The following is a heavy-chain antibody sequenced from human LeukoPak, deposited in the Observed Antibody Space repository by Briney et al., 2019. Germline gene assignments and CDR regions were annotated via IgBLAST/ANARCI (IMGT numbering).Heavy chain of an antibody. J-gene: IGHJ4*02. CDR1: GYSISSGYY. CDR3: GGYRYYFDY. V-gene: IGHV4-38-2*02. Sequence: SETLSLTCTVSGYSISSGYYWGWIRQPPGKGLEWIGSIYHSGSTYYNPSLKSRVTISVDTSKNQFSLRLSSVTVADTAVYYCGGYRYYFDYWGQGTLVTVSS. D-gene: IGHD5-12*01. CDR2: IYHSGST.